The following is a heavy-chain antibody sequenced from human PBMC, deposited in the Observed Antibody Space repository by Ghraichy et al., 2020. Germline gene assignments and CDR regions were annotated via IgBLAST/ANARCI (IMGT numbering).Heavy chain of an antibody. V-gene: IGHV3-21*01. CDR1: GFTFSSYS. Sequence: GGSLRLSCAASGFTFSSYSMNWVRQAPGKGLEWVSSISSSSSYIYYADSVKGRFTISRDNAKNPLYLQMNSLRAEDTAVYYCARDGTQDAFDIWGQGTMVTVSS. CDR3: ARDGTQDAFDI. D-gene: IGHD1-26*01. J-gene: IGHJ3*02. CDR2: ISSSSSYI.